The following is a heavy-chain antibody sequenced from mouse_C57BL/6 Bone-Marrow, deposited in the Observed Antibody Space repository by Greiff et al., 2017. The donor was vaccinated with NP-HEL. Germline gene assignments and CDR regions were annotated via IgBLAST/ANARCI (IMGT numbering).Heavy chain of an antibody. J-gene: IGHJ3*01. D-gene: IGHD2-3*01. CDR1: GYAFTNYL. CDR3: ARAIYDGYYFY. Sequence: VQGVESGAELVRPGTSVKVSCKASGYAFTNYLIEWVKQRPGQGLEWIGVINPGSGGTNYNEKFKGKATLTADKSSSTAYMQLSSLTSEDSAVYFCARAIYDGYYFYWGQGTLVTVSA. V-gene: IGHV1-54*01. CDR2: INPGSGGT.